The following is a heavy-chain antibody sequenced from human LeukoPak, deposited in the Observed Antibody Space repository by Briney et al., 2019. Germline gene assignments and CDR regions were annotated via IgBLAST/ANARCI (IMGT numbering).Heavy chain of an antibody. V-gene: IGHV1-69*10. CDR2: IIPVLDVA. J-gene: IGHJ5*02. Sequence: SVKVSCKVSGGTNYALSWVRQAPGQGLEWMGGIIPVLDVANSAQKFQGRVTFTADKSTNTAYMELSRLRSDDTAVYYCARKLSAIYSSSWYSQNNWFDPWGQGTLVTVSS. CDR1: GGTNYA. CDR3: ARKLSAIYSSSWYSQNNWFDP. D-gene: IGHD6-13*01.